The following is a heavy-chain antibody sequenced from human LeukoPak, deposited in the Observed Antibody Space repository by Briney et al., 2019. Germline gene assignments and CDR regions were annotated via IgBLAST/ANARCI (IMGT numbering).Heavy chain of an antibody. V-gene: IGHV3-30*18. Sequence: GGSLRLSCAASGFTFSSYGMHWVRQAPGKGLEWVAVISYDGSNKYYADSVKGRFTISRDNSKNTLYLQMNSLRGEDTAVYYCAKVPLDYWGQGTLVTVSS. CDR1: GFTFSSYG. CDR2: ISYDGSNK. CDR3: AKVPLDY. J-gene: IGHJ4*02.